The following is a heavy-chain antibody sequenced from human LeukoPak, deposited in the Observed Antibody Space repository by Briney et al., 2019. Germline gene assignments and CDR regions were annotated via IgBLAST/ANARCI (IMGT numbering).Heavy chain of an antibody. D-gene: IGHD3-16*01. CDR2: ISGSGGGT. CDR1: GGSISSYF. V-gene: IGHV3-23*01. CDR3: AKDYAGGWPKRGMDV. Sequence: ETLSLTCTVSGGSISSYFWSWVRQAPGKGLEWVSAISGSGGGTFYADSVRGRFTISRDNSKNTVYLQMNSLRAEDTAVYYCAKDYAGGWPKRGMDVWGKGATVTVSS. J-gene: IGHJ6*03.